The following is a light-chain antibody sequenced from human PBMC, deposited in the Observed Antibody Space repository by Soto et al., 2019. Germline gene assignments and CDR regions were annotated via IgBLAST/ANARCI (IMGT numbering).Light chain of an antibody. V-gene: IGKV3-20*01. Sequence: GLTQSPGTLSVSPGERAALSCRASQSVSGSDLAWYQQKPGQAPRLLISRVSNRATGTPDRFSGSGSGTDFTLTISSLEPEDFAVFYCHQYGISPPTFGPGTKVDI. CDR1: QSVSGSD. J-gene: IGKJ1*01. CDR3: HQYGISPPT. CDR2: RVS.